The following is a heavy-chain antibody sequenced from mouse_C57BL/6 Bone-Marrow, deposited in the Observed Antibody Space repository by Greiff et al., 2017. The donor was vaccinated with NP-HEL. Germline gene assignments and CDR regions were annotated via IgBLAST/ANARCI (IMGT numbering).Heavy chain of an antibody. CDR1: GYTFTSYW. CDR2: IDPSDSYT. CDR3: ARGGPYFYAMDY. V-gene: IGHV1-69*01. J-gene: IGHJ4*01. Sequence: QVQLKQPGAELVMPGASVKLSCKASGYTFTSYWMHWVKQRPGQGLEWIGEIDPSDSYTNYNQKFKGKSTLTVDKSSSTAYMQLSSLTSEDSAVYYCARGGPYFYAMDYWGQGTSVTVSS.